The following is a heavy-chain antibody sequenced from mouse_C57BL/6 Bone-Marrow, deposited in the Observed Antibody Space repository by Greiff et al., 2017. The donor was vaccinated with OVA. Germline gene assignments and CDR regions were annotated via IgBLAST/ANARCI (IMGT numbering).Heavy chain of an antibody. CDR3: ARDGFTTVVAKGDY. CDR2: ISYDGSN. D-gene: IGHD1-1*01. J-gene: IGHJ2*01. Sequence: EVQVVESGPGLVKPSQSLSLTCSVTGYSITSGYYWNWIRQFPGNKLEWMGYISYDGSNNYNPSLKNRISITRDTSKNQFFLKLNSVTTEDTATYYCARDGFTTVVAKGDYWGQGTTLTVSS. V-gene: IGHV3-6*01. CDR1: GYSITSGYY.